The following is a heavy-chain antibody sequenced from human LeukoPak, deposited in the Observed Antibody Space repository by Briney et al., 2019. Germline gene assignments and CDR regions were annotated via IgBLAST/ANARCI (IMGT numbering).Heavy chain of an antibody. CDR2: IYTSGST. V-gene: IGHV4-61*02. J-gene: IGHJ4*02. CDR3: ARGRAARSFDY. CDR1: GGSISSGGYY. Sequence: SETLSLTCTVSGGSISSGGYYWSWIRQPAGKGLEWIGRIYTSGSTNYNPSLKSRVTMSVDTSKNQFSLKLSSVTAADTAVYYCARGRAARSFDYWGQGTLVTVSS. D-gene: IGHD6-6*01.